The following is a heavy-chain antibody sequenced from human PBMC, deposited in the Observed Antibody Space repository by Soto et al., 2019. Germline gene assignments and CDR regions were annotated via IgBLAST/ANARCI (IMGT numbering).Heavy chain of an antibody. V-gene: IGHV3-48*02. CDR2: IQRTSDVI. CDR3: ARVGYYDSWSGTVSHSYYMDV. J-gene: IGHJ6*03. Sequence: EVQLVESGGGLVQPGGSLTLSCAASGFAFSSYSMNWVRQAPGKGLEWVSYIQRTSDVIYFAGSVKGRFTISRDNAKTSLSLQMNSLSDDDTAVYYCARVGYYDSWSGTVSHSYYMDVWGKGTTVTGSS. CDR1: GFAFSSYS. D-gene: IGHD3-3*01.